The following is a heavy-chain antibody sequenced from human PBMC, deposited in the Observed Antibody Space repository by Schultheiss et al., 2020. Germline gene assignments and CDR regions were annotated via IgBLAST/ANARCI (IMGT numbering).Heavy chain of an antibody. V-gene: IGHV2-70*12. CDR1: GFSLSTSGVG. CDR3: AHRLFGLHYFDY. J-gene: IGHJ4*02. CDR2: IYWDDDK. D-gene: IGHD3-16*01. Sequence: SGATLVKPTQTRTLTCTFSGFSLSTSGVGVGWIRQPPGKALEWLALIYWDDDKFYSTSLKTRLTISKDTSKNQVVLTMTNMDPVDTATYYCAHRLFGLHYFDYWGQGTLVTVSS.